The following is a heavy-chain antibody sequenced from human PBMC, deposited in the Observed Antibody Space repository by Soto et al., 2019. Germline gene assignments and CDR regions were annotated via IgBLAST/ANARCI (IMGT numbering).Heavy chain of an antibody. CDR2: INGDGSGT. D-gene: IGHD3-10*01. J-gene: IGHJ4*02. V-gene: IGHV3-74*01. CDR3: ASGIFGSGTDNDY. Sequence: EVQLVESGGGLVQPGGSLRLSCAASGFTFSGSWMHWVRQAPGKGLVWVSRINGDGSGTSYADFVKGRFTISRDDAKNTLFLQMVGLRAEEPAVYFCASGIFGSGTDNDYWGQGTLVTVSS. CDR1: GFTFSGSW.